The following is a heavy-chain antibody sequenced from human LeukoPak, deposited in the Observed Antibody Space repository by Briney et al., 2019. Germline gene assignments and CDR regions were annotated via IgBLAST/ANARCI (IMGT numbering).Heavy chain of an antibody. J-gene: IGHJ4*02. V-gene: IGHV4-59*08. CDR3: ASRSGWGDYFDY. CDR2: IYYSGST. Sequence: SETLSLTCTVSGGSISSYYWSWIRQPPGKGLEWIGYIYYSGSTNYNPSLKSRVTISVDTSKNQFSLKLSSVTAADTAVYYCASRSGWGDYFDYWGQGTLVTVSS. D-gene: IGHD6-19*01. CDR1: GGSISSYY.